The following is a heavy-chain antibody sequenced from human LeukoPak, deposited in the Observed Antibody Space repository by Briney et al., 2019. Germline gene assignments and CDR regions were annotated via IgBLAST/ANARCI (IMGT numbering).Heavy chain of an antibody. V-gene: IGHV3-48*03. CDR2: ISSTGTTV. CDR3: ARFAGGNPFDC. J-gene: IGHJ4*02. Sequence: GGSLRLSCAASGFTFGGYEMDWVRQAPGKGPEWLSYISSTGTTVHYADSVKGRFTISRDNAKNSLYLQMNSLRADDTAVYYCARFAGGNPFDCWGQGTLVTVSS. D-gene: IGHD4-23*01. CDR1: GFTFGGYE.